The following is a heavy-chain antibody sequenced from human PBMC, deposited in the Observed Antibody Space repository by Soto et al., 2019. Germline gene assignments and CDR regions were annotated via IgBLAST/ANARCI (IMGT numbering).Heavy chain of an antibody. D-gene: IGHD2-2*01. CDR3: ARDRVYCITSSCSYYTYYGVGV. J-gene: IGHJ6*02. Sequence: PSETLSLTCAVYGGSFSGYYWSWIRQPPGKGLEWIGEINHSGSTNYNPSLKSRVTISVDTSKNQFSLKLSSVTAADTAVYYCARDRVYCITSSCSYYTYYGVGVWGQGTTVTVSS. CDR2: INHSGST. CDR1: GGSFSGYY. V-gene: IGHV4-34*01.